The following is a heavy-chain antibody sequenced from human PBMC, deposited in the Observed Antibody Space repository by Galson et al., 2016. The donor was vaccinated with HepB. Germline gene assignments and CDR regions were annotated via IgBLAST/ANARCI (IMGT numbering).Heavy chain of an antibody. Sequence: SLRLSCAASGFTVSNNYMSWVRQAPGKGLEWVSVIYHGGNTYYADAVKGRFTISRDNSKNTLYLQMNSLRAEDTAVYYCARGFRLGDLSSPRERDAFDMWGQGTMVTVSS. CDR3: ARGFRLGDLSSPRERDAFDM. J-gene: IGHJ3*02. CDR1: GFTVSNNY. D-gene: IGHD3-16*02. V-gene: IGHV3-53*01. CDR2: IYHGGNT.